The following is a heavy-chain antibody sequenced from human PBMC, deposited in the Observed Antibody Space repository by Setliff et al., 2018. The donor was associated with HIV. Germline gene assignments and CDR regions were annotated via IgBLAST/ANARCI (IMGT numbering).Heavy chain of an antibody. D-gene: IGHD3-3*01. CDR1: GFSFSDYC. Sequence: GGSLRLSCAASGFSFSDYCMSWIRQAPGKGLEWVSYITHTDSATYYADSLKGRFTISRDNAKNSLYLQMNSLRAEDTAVYYCAKDKGVGSFDYWGQGTLVTVSS. J-gene: IGHJ4*02. CDR2: ITHTDSAT. V-gene: IGHV3-11*01. CDR3: AKDKGVGSFDY.